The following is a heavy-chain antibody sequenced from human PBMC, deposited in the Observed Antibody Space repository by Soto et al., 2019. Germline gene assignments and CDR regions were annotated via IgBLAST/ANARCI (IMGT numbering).Heavy chain of an antibody. CDR2: VYYTGST. V-gene: IGHV4-59*01. CDR1: GDSISTFY. CDR3: ARGRTVRNYADDSSDYFYFFDY. Sequence: SETLSLTCTVSGDSISTFYWGWMRQSPGKELEWIGYVYYTGSTNYNPSLKSRVTISVDRSKNQFSLKLTSANTADTAVYYCARGRTVRNYADDSSDYFYFFDYWGQGTQVTVSS. D-gene: IGHD3-22*01. J-gene: IGHJ4*02.